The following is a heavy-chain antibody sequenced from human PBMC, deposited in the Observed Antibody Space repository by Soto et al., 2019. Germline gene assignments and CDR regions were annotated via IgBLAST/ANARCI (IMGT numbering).Heavy chain of an antibody. CDR2: IYHSGST. V-gene: IGHV4-38-2*01. CDR3: ARVRGNWDYNYFDY. Sequence: PSETLSLTCAVSGYSISSGYYWGWIRQPPGKGLEWIGSIYHSGSTYYNPSLESRITISVDTSKNQFSLKLSSVTAADTAVYYCARVRGNWDYNYFDYWGQGTLVTVSS. D-gene: IGHD1-7*01. CDR1: GYSISSGYY. J-gene: IGHJ4*02.